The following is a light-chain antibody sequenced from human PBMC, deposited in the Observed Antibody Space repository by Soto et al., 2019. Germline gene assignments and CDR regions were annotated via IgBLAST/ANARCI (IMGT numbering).Light chain of an antibody. J-gene: IGKJ2*01. Sequence: EMVMTQSPATLSVSPGERATLSCRASQNLSRNLAWYQQQPGQAPRLLIYGASTRATGIPARFSVSGSGTDFTLTISSLQSEDFAVYYCQQYDNWPHTVGQGTKLEIK. V-gene: IGKV3-15*01. CDR3: QQYDNWPHT. CDR1: QNLSRN. CDR2: GAS.